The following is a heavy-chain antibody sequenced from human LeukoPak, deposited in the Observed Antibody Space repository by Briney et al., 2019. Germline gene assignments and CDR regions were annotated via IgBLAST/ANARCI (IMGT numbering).Heavy chain of an antibody. J-gene: IGHJ4*02. V-gene: IGHV4-59*01. CDR1: GGSINSYY. CDR3: TRRCKDAYTLYCFDY. CDR2: MYYSGGT. Sequence: SETLSLTCTVSGGSINSYYWSWIRQPPEKGLEWIGHMYYSGGTNYNPSLKSRVTISVDTSKNPFSLKLSSVTAADTAVYYCTRRCKDAYTLYCFDYWGQGTLVTVSS. D-gene: IGHD5-24*01.